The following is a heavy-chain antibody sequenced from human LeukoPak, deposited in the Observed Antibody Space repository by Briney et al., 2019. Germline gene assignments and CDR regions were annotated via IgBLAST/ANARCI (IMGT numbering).Heavy chain of an antibody. V-gene: IGHV4-59*08. CDR3: ARLPRQWLVRRGDYFDY. CDR1: GGSISSYY. D-gene: IGHD6-19*01. J-gene: IGHJ4*02. CDR2: IYYSGST. Sequence: NASETLSLTCTVSGGSISSYYWSWIRQPPGKGLEWIGYIYYSGSTNYNPSLKSRVTISVDTSKNQFPLKLSSVTAADTAVYYCARLPRQWLVRRGDYFDYWGQGTLVTVSS.